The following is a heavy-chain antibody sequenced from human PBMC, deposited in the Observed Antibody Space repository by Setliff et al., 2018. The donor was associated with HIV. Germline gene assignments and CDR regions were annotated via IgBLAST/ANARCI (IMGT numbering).Heavy chain of an antibody. CDR2: FFHTGGI. CDR3: GRGWFDP. J-gene: IGHJ5*02. D-gene: IGHD3-10*01. CDR1: SVSVSPDSYN. Sequence: TLSLTCTAPSVSVSPDSYNWNWIRQTPGKGLEWIGTFFHTGGITYNPSLRSLVTMSADTAESLLSLRLILVTAADTGVYYCGRGWFDPWGQGTQGTVSS. V-gene: IGHV4-61*01.